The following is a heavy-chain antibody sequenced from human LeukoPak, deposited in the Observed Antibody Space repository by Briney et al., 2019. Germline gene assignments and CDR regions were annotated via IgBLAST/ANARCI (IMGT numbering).Heavy chain of an antibody. CDR1: TFTFTNYW. V-gene: IGHV3-7*02. Sequence: PGGSLRLSCAASTFTFTNYWLSWVRQAPGKGLEWVANIKQDGSEKSYADSVKGRFTMSRDNAKKSVYLQMNSLRVEDTAVYYCTTWGAVIMYYFDYWGQGTLVSVSS. CDR2: IKQDGSEK. CDR3: TTWGAVIMYYFDY. J-gene: IGHJ4*02. D-gene: IGHD3-3*01.